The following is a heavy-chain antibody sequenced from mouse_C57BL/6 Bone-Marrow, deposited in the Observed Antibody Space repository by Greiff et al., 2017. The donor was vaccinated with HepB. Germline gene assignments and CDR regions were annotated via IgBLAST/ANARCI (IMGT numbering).Heavy chain of an antibody. CDR1: GFTFSDYY. D-gene: IGHD1-1*01. CDR3: ARWGYGSSYCAMDY. J-gene: IGHJ4*01. CDR2: ISNGGGST. V-gene: IGHV5-12*01. Sequence: EVKVEESGGGLVQPGGSLKLSCAASGFTFSDYYMYWVRQTPEKRLEWVAYISNGGGSTYYPDTVKGRFTISRDNAKNTLYLQMSRLKSEDTAMYYCARWGYGSSYCAMDYWGQGTSVTVSS.